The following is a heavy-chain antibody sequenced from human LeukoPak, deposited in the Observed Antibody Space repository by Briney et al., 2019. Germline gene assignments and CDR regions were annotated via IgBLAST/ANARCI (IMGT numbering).Heavy chain of an antibody. CDR3: AKGDYYDVLTGRQNWFGP. J-gene: IGHJ5*02. CDR2: ISDSGGST. Sequence: GGSLRLSCSASGFPFSSYAMHWVRQAPGKGLEYVSAISDSGGSTYYADSVKGRFAISRDNSKNTLYLQMNSLRVEDTAVYYCAKGDYYDVLTGRQNWFGPWGQGTLVTVSS. D-gene: IGHD3-9*01. V-gene: IGHV3-64*04. CDR1: GFPFSSYA.